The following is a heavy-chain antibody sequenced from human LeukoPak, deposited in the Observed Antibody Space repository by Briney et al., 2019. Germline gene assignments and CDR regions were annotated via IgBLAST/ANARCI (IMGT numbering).Heavy chain of an antibody. V-gene: IGHV1-69*05. D-gene: IGHD6-19*01. J-gene: IGHJ5*02. CDR3: ARDRRGIAVAGKHWFDP. Sequence: SVKVSCKASGGTFSSYAISWVRQAPGQGIEWMGRIIPIFGTANYAQKFQGRVTITTDESTSTAYMELSSLRSEDTAVYYCARDRRGIAVAGKHWFDPWGQGTLVTVSS. CDR1: GGTFSSYA. CDR2: IIPIFGTA.